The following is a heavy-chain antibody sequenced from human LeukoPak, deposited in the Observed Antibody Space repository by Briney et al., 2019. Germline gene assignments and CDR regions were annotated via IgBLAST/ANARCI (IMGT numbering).Heavy chain of an antibody. CDR3: ARYCYDSSGYYRLAHDAFDI. CDR2: MNPNSGNT. V-gene: IGHV1-8*01. CDR1: GYTFTSYD. Sequence: SVKVSCKASGYTFTSYDINWVRQATGQGLEWMGWMNPNSGNTGYAQKFQGRVTMTRNTSISTAYMELSSLRSEDTAVYYCARYCYDSSGYYRLAHDAFDIWGQGTMVTVSS. D-gene: IGHD3-22*01. J-gene: IGHJ3*02.